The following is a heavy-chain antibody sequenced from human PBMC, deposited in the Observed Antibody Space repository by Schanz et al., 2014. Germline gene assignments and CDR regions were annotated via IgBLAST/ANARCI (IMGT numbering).Heavy chain of an antibody. D-gene: IGHD5-12*01. V-gene: IGHV4-61*02. CDR3: AGGRGEVATIFHYYYFYYMDV. CDR2: ISTSGST. CDR1: GGSISSDSYS. Sequence: QVQLQESGPGLVKPSETLSLTCTVSGGSISSDSYSWSWIRQPAGKGLEWIGRISTSGSTNYNPSLKSRLTISLDPSKTQLSLKLSSVPAADTAVYYCAGGRGEVATIFHYYYFYYMDVWGKGTTVSVSS. J-gene: IGHJ6*03.